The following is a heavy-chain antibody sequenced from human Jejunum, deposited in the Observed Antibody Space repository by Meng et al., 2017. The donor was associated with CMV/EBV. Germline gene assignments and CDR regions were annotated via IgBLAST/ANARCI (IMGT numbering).Heavy chain of an antibody. CDR3: ARGTPAATIGLYFYYYDMDV. Sequence: YASSWVRQAPGQGLEWMGGIIPIIGSANYAQKFQGRVTITADKSTSTAYMELSSLRSEDTAVYYCARGTPAATIGLYFYYYDMDVWGQGTTVTVSS. CDR1: YA. D-gene: IGHD1-26*01. CDR2: IIPIIGSA. V-gene: IGHV1-69*06. J-gene: IGHJ6*01.